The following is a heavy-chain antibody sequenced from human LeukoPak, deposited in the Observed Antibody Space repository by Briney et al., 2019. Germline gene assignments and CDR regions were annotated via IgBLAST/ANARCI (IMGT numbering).Heavy chain of an antibody. CDR3: ARGFIVGATRAYYFDY. CDR2: INHSGST. J-gene: IGHJ4*02. Sequence: SETLSLTCAVYGGSFSGYYWSWIRQPPGKGLEWIGGINHSGSTNYNPSLKSRVTISVDTSKNQFSLKLSSVTAADAAVYYCARGFIVGATRAYYFDYWGQGTLVTVSS. V-gene: IGHV4-34*01. D-gene: IGHD1-26*01. CDR1: GGSFSGYY.